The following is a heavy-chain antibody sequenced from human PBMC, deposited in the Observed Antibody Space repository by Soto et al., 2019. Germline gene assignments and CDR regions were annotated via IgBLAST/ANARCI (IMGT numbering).Heavy chain of an antibody. CDR2: ISYDGSNK. CDR3: AKGMNYDYNYSLDV. J-gene: IGHJ6*02. CDR1: GFPFGTYA. V-gene: IGHV3-30*18. Sequence: QVQLVESGGGVVQPGRSLRLSCAASGFPFGTYAMHWVRQAPGQGLEWVAVISYDGSNKYYADSVRGRFTISRDKSKNTVYLQMTSLRAEDTAVYYCAKGMNYDYNYSLDVWGQGTTVTVSS.